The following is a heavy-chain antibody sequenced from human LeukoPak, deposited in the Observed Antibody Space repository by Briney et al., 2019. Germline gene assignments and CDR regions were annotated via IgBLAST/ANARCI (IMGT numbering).Heavy chain of an antibody. Sequence: GGSLRLSCVASGFTFSRYGMTWVRQAPGKGLEWVSGINWNGGSTGYADSVKGRFTISRDNAKNSLYLQMNSLRAEDTALYYCARDVVVVVVAATPNYYYYMDVWGKGTTVTVSS. J-gene: IGHJ6*03. CDR3: ARDVVVVVVAATPNYYYYMDV. CDR2: INWNGGST. D-gene: IGHD2-15*01. V-gene: IGHV3-20*04. CDR1: GFTFSRYG.